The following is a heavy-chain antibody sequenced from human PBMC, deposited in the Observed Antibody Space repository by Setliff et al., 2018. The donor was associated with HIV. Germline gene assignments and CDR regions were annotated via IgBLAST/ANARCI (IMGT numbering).Heavy chain of an antibody. D-gene: IGHD6-19*01. CDR3: AKGIAVSEVFGY. V-gene: IGHV4-39*07. CDR2: IAYSGTTMYT. Sequence: SETLSLTCTVSGGSFIGSSFQSTWIRQTPGKGLEWIADIAYSGTTMYTNYNPSLESRVIISEDTSRDQFFLKLTSVTADDTAIYYCAKGIAVSEVFGYWGQGTLVTVSS. CDR1: GGSFIGSSFQ. J-gene: IGHJ4*02.